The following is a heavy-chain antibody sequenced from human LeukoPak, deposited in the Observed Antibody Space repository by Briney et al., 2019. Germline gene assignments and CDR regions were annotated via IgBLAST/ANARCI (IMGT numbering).Heavy chain of an antibody. V-gene: IGHV1-2*06. D-gene: IGHD6-13*01. CDR3: ARIAAVDLSD. Sequence: GASVKVSCKASGYTFTGYYMHWVRQAPGQGVEWMGRINPNSGGTNYAQKFQGRVTKTRETSISTAYMELSRLRSDDTAVYYCARIAAVDLSDWGQGTLVTVSS. J-gene: IGHJ4*02. CDR1: GYTFTGYY. CDR2: INPNSGGT.